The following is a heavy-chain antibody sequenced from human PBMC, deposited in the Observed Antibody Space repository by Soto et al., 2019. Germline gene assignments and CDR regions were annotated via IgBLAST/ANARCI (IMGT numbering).Heavy chain of an antibody. D-gene: IGHD1-20*01. Sequence: ASVKVSCKASGFTFTSSAMQWVRQARGQRLEWIGWIVVGSGNTNYAQKFQERVTITRDMSTSTAYMELSSLRSEDTAVYYCAAATRDNWNPPAYFDYWGQGTLVTVSS. J-gene: IGHJ4*02. CDR1: GFTFTSSA. CDR2: IVVGSGNT. V-gene: IGHV1-58*02. CDR3: AAATRDNWNPPAYFDY.